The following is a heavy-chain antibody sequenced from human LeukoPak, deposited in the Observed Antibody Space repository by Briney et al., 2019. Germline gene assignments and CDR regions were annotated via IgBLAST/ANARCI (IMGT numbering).Heavy chain of an antibody. CDR2: ISGSGGST. Sequence: GGSLRLSCAASGFTFSSYGMSWVRQAPGKGLEWVSAISGSGGSTYYADSVKGQFTISRDNSKNTLYLQMNSLRAEDTAVCYCARNIRGYSYGDITFDYWGQGTLVTVSS. D-gene: IGHD5-18*01. CDR3: ARNIRGYSYGDITFDY. CDR1: GFTFSSYG. V-gene: IGHV3-23*01. J-gene: IGHJ4*02.